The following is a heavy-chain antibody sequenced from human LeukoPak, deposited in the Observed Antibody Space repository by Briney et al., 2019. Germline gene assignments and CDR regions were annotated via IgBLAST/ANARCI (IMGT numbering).Heavy chain of an antibody. V-gene: IGHV1-18*01. CDR1: GYTFTTYG. Sequence: GASVKVSCKASGYTFTTYGISWVRQAPGQGLEWMGWISAYNGNTNYAQKLQGRVTMTTDTSTSTAYMELRSLRSDDTAVYYCARGYSGYDTYYYYGMDVWGQGTTVTVSS. D-gene: IGHD5-12*01. CDR3: ARGYSGYDTYYYYGMDV. CDR2: ISAYNGNT. J-gene: IGHJ6*02.